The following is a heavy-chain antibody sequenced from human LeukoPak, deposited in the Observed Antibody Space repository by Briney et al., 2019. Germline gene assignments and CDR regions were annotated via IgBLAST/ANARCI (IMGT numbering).Heavy chain of an antibody. CDR3: ARLSIVAAAERHYYGMDV. V-gene: IGHV3-48*01. CDR1: GFTFSSYS. CDR2: ISSSSTI. Sequence: GGSLRLSCAASGFTFSSYSMSWVRQAPGKGLEWVSYISSSSTIYYADSVKGRFTISRDNAKNSLYLQMNSLRAEDTAVYYCARLSIVAAAERHYYGMDVWGQGTTVTVSS. D-gene: IGHD6-13*01. J-gene: IGHJ6*02.